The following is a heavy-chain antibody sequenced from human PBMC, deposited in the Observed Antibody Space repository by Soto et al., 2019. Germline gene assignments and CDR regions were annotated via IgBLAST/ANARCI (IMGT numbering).Heavy chain of an antibody. J-gene: IGHJ4*01. CDR3: VRGMNPLF. Sequence: GGSLRLSCAASGFTLRTYTMNWVRQAPGKGLEWVSSISSSSSDRYYADSVRGRFTISRDNAKNALYLQMNSLRADDTAVYFCVRGMNPLFGGQGTLATVSS. V-gene: IGHV3-21*06. CDR2: ISSSSSDR. CDR1: GFTLRTYT.